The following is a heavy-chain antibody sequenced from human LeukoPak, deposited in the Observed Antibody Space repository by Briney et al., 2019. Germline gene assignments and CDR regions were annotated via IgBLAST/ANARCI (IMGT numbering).Heavy chain of an antibody. CDR2: IKQDGSEK. CDR1: GFTFSSYW. J-gene: IGHJ3*02. Sequence: GGSLRLSCAASGFTFSSYWMSWVRQAPGKGLEWVANIKQDGSEKYYVDSVKGRFTISRDNAKNSLYLQMNSLRAEDTAVYYCARGVVVAFGRAFDIWGQGTMVTVSS. V-gene: IGHV3-7*01. D-gene: IGHD2-15*01. CDR3: ARGVVVAFGRAFDI.